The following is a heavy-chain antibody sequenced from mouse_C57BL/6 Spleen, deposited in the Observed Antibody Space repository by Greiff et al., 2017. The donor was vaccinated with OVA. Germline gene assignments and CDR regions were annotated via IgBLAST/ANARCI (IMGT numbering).Heavy chain of an antibody. CDR3: ARRSTAQVSNYYAMDY. CDR2: INPSNGGT. D-gene: IGHD3-2*02. J-gene: IGHJ4*01. CDR1: GYTFTSYW. Sequence: QVQLQQPGTELVKPGASVKLSCKASGYTFTSYWMHWVKQRPGQGLEWIGNINPSNGGTNYNEKFKSKATLTVDKSSSTAYMQFSSLTSEDSAVYYCARRSTAQVSNYYAMDYWGQGTSVTVSS. V-gene: IGHV1-53*01.